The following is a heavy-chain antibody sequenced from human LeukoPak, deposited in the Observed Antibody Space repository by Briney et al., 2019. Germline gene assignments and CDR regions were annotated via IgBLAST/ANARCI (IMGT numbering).Heavy chain of an antibody. D-gene: IGHD3-22*01. Sequence: PGGSLRLSCAASGFTFSSYSMNWVRQAPGKGLEWVSSISSSSSYIYYADSVKGRFTISGDNAKNSLYLQMNSLRAEDTAVYYCARGYPHYYDSSGYYYVTRPPYYWGQGTLVTVSS. CDR2: ISSSSSYI. J-gene: IGHJ4*02. CDR3: ARGYPHYYDSSGYYYVTRPPYY. CDR1: GFTFSSYS. V-gene: IGHV3-21*01.